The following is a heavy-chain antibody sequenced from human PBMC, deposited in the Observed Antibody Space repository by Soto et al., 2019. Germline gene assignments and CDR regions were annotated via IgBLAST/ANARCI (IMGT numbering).Heavy chain of an antibody. CDR2: ISAYNGNT. D-gene: IGHD2-21*02. CDR1: GYTFTSYG. Sequence: QVQLVQSGAEVKKPGASVKVSCKASGYTFTSYGISWVRQAPGQGLEWMGWISAYNGNTNYAQKLQGRVTMTTDTYTSTAYMELRSLRSDDTAVYYCARDGPNCGGDCYPADYYGMDVWGQGTTVTVSS. J-gene: IGHJ6*02. CDR3: ARDGPNCGGDCYPADYYGMDV. V-gene: IGHV1-18*01.